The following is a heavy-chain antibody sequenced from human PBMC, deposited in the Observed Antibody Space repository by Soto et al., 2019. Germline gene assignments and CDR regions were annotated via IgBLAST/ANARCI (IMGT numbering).Heavy chain of an antibody. D-gene: IGHD2-8*02. CDR2: ISYDGSNK. CDR3: AKDQKVVYAIWGAFDI. J-gene: IGHJ3*02. CDR1: GFTFSSYG. V-gene: IGHV3-30*18. Sequence: QVQLVESGGGVVQPGRSLRLSCAASGFTFSSYGMHWVRQAPGKGLELVAVISYDGSNKYYADSVKGRFTIYRDNSKNTLYLQMNSLRAEDTAVYYCAKDQKVVYAIWGAFDIWGQGKMVTVSS.